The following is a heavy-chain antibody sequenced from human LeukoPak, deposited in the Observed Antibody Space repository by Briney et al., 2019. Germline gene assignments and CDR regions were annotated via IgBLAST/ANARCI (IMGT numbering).Heavy chain of an antibody. CDR3: ARDLSGSYDFDY. CDR2: INPNSGGT. Sequence: ASVKVSCKASGYTFTSYGISWVRQAPGQGLEWMGWINPNSGGTNYAQKFQGRVTMTRDTSISTAYMELSRLRSDDTAVYYCARDLSGSYDFDYWGQGTLVTVSS. D-gene: IGHD1-26*01. V-gene: IGHV1-2*02. CDR1: GYTFTSYG. J-gene: IGHJ4*02.